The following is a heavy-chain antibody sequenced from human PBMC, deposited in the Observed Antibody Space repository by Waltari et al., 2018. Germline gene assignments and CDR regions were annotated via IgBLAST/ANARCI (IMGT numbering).Heavy chain of an antibody. V-gene: IGHV4-59*01. CDR2: IYYSGST. J-gene: IGHJ3*02. CDR1: GGSISSYY. D-gene: IGHD6-19*01. CDR3: ASSRSSGWSDAFDI. Sequence: QVQLQESGPGLVKPSETLSLTCTVSGGSISSYYWRWIRQPPGKGLEWIGYIYYSGSTNYNPSLKSRVTISVDTSKNQFSLKLSSVTAADTAVYYCASSRSSGWSDAFDIWGQGTMVTVSS.